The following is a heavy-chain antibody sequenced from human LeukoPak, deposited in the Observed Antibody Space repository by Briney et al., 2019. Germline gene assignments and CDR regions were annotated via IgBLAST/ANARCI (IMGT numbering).Heavy chain of an antibody. CDR2: IIPIFGTA. J-gene: IGHJ1*01. D-gene: IGHD2-21*02. Sequence: ASVKVSCKASGYTFTTYAMNWVRQAPGQGLEWMGGIIPIFGTANYAQKFQGRVTITADESTSTAYMELSSLRSEDTAVYYCASPVVTASTEYFQHWGQGTLVTVSS. CDR1: GYTFTTYA. V-gene: IGHV1-69*13. CDR3: ASPVVTASTEYFQH.